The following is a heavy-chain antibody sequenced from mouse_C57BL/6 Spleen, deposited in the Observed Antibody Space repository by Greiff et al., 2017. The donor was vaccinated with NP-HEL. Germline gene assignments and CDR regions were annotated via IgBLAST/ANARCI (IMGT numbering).Heavy chain of an antibody. J-gene: IGHJ3*01. Sequence: DVQLQESGTVLARPGASVKMSCKTSGYTFTSYWMHWVKQRPGQGLEWIGAIYPGNSDTSYNQKFKGKAKLTAVTSASTAYMELSSLTNEDSAVYYCTSPTTVVDPWFAYWGQGTLVTVSA. CDR3: TSPTTVVDPWFAY. D-gene: IGHD1-1*01. CDR2: IYPGNSDT. CDR1: GYTFTSYW. V-gene: IGHV1-5*01.